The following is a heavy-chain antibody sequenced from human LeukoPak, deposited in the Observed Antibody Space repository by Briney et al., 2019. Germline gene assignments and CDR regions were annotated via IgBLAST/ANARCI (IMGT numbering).Heavy chain of an antibody. V-gene: IGHV3-21*01. CDR3: ARIWDFWSGYSPSFDY. CDR1: GFTVSSNY. Sequence: GGSLRLSCAASGFTVSSNYMSWVRQAPGKGLEWVSSISSCSSYIYYADSVKGRFTISRDNAKNSLYQQMNSLRAEDTAVYYCARIWDFWSGYSPSFDYWGQGTLVTVSS. D-gene: IGHD3-3*01. CDR2: ISSCSSYI. J-gene: IGHJ4*02.